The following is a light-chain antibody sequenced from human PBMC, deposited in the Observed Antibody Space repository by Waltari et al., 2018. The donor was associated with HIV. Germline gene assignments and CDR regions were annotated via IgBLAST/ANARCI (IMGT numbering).Light chain of an antibody. J-gene: IGLJ3*02. Sequence: QSALTQPPSASGPPGQSVTISCTGTSSDVGGYNYVSWYQQHPGKAPKLMIYEVSKRPAGVPDRSSGSKSGNTASLTVSGLQAEDEADYYCNSYAGSNNWVVGGGTKLTVL. CDR1: SSDVGGYNY. CDR3: NSYAGSNNWV. V-gene: IGLV2-8*01. CDR2: EVS.